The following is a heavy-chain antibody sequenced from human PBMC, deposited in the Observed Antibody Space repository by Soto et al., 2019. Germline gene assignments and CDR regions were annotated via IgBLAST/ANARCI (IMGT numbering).Heavy chain of an antibody. CDR3: ARVGDIVVVVAAAAKRLREGYYYGMDV. J-gene: IGHJ6*02. V-gene: IGHV1-69*01. CDR2: IIPILGTA. Sequence: QVQLVQSGAEVKKPGSSVKVSCKASGGTFSSYAISWVRQAPGQGLEWMGGIIPILGTANYAQKFQGRVTITADESTSTAYMELSSLRSEDTAVYYCARVGDIVVVVAAAAKRLREGYYYGMDVWGQGTTVTVSS. CDR1: GGTFSSYA. D-gene: IGHD2-15*01.